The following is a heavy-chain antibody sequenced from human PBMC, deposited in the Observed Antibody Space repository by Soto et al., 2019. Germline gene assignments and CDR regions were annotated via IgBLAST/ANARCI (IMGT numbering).Heavy chain of an antibody. V-gene: IGHV3-7*04. D-gene: IGHD2-8*02. CDR2: IKQDGSEN. CDR1: GFTFSNYW. J-gene: IGHJ3*02. CDR3: ARDSGPRGYDAFDI. Sequence: EVQVVESGGGLVQPGGSLRLSCAASGFTFSNYWMTWVRQAPGKGLEWVANIKQDGSENFYVDSVKGRFTISRDNAKKSLYLQMNSLRAEDTAVYYCARDSGPRGYDAFDIWGQGTMVTVSS.